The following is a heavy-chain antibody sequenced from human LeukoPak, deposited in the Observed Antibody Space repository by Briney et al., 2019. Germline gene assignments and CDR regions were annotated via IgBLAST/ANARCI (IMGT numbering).Heavy chain of an antibody. J-gene: IGHJ4*02. V-gene: IGHV4-34*01. D-gene: IGHD3-22*01. Sequence: PSETLSLTCAVYGGSLSGYYWSWIRQPPGKGLEWIGEINHSGSTNYNPSLKSRVTISVDTSKNQFSLKLSSVTAADTAVYYCARRRMTWYYYDSSGPGGYFDYWGQGTLVTVSS. CDR1: GGSLSGYY. CDR3: ARRRMTWYYYDSSGPGGYFDY. CDR2: INHSGST.